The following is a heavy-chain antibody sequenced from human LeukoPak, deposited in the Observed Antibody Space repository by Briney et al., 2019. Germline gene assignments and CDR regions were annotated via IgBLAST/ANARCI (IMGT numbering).Heavy chain of an antibody. CDR3: ARGGYSYGYQSAVFNY. CDR2: ISSNGGST. D-gene: IGHD5-18*01. V-gene: IGHV3-64*01. J-gene: IGHJ4*02. CDR1: GFTFSSYA. Sequence: GGSLRLSCAASGFTFSSYAMHWVRQAPGKGLEYVSAISSNGGSTCYANSVKGRFTISRDNSKNTLYLQMGSLRAEDMAVYYCARGGYSYGYQSAVFNYWGQGTLVTVSS.